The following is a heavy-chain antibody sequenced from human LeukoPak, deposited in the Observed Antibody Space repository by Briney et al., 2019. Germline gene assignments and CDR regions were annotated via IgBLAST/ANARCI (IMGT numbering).Heavy chain of an antibody. J-gene: IGHJ4*02. CDR2: ISSSSSTI. D-gene: IGHD5-18*01. V-gene: IGHV3-11*04. CDR1: SGSLSGYY. CDR3: ARRGYSYGEYYFDY. Sequence: LSLTCAVYSGSLSGYYWSWIRQAPGKGLEWVSYISSSSSTIYYADSVKGRFTISRDNAKNSLYLQMNSLRAEDTAVYYCARRGYSYGEYYFDYWGQGTLVTVSS.